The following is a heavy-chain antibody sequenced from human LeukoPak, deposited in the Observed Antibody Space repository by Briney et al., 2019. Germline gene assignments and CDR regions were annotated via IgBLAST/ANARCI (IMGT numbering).Heavy chain of an antibody. CDR2: INHSGST. CDR1: GGSFSGYY. D-gene: IGHD5-18*01. Sequence: SETLSLTCAVYGGSFSGYYWSWLRQPPGKGLEWIGEINHSGSTNYNPSLKSRVTISVDTSKNQFSLKLSSVTAADTAVYYCARLGEDTALSNWGQGTLVTVSS. CDR3: ARLGEDTALSN. V-gene: IGHV4-34*01. J-gene: IGHJ4*02.